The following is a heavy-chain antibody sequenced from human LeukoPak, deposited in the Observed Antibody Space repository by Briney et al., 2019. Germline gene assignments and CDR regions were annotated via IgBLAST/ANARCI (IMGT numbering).Heavy chain of an antibody. D-gene: IGHD1-26*01. CDR2: IYYSGST. CDR1: GGSVSSGSYY. V-gene: IGHV4-61*01. J-gene: IGHJ4*02. Sequence: SETLSLTCTVSGGSVSSGSYYWSWIRQPPGKGLEWIGYIYYSGSTNYNPSLKSRVTISVDTSKDQFSLKLRSVTAADTAVYYCARNSGSYYDLNYWGQGTLVTVSS. CDR3: ARNSGSYYDLNY.